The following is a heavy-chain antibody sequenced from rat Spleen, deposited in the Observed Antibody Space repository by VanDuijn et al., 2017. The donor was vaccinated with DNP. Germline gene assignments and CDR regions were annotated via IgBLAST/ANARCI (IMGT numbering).Heavy chain of an antibody. CDR1: GFSFSSYY. D-gene: IGHD1-11*01. CDR3: ARHGRRVFDY. Sequence: EVQLVESGGGLVQPGRPLKLSCGASGFSFSSYYMAWVRQAPTKGLELVAYISYFGDNTYSGDSVKGRFTISRDNAKSTLYLQMNSLRSEDMATYYCARHGRRVFDYWGQGVMVTVSS. J-gene: IGHJ2*01. CDR2: ISYFGDNT. V-gene: IGHV5-22*01.